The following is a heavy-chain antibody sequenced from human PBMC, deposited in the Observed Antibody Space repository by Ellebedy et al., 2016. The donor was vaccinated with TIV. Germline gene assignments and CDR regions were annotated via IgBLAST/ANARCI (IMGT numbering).Heavy chain of an antibody. J-gene: IGHJ4*02. CDR3: ARDPEGAYYYGSAKFDY. CDR2: INAGNGQR. D-gene: IGHD3-10*01. Sequence: ASVKVSXXASGYTFTSHIIHCVRQAPGQRLEWLGWINAGNGQRKYSQKFQGRVTITRDTSASTVYVEMSSLRSEDTAMFYCARDPEGAYYYGSAKFDYWGQGTLVTVSS. CDR1: GYTFTSHI. V-gene: IGHV1-3*01.